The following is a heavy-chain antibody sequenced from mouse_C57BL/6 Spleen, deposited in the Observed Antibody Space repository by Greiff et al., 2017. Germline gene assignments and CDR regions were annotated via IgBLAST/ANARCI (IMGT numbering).Heavy chain of an antibody. Sequence: VKLMESGAELVKPGASVKISCKASGYAFSSYWMNWVKQRPGKGLEWIGQIYPGDGDTNYNGKFKGKATLTADKSSSTAYMQLSSLTSEDSAVYFCARNPYDEDWYFDVWGTGTTVTVSS. J-gene: IGHJ1*03. CDR2: IYPGDGDT. V-gene: IGHV1-80*01. CDR3: ARNPYDEDWYFDV. D-gene: IGHD2-12*01. CDR1: GYAFSSYW.